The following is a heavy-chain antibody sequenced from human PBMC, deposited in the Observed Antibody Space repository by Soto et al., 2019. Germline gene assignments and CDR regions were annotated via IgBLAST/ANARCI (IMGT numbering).Heavy chain of an antibody. V-gene: IGHV3-30*18. Sequence: QVQLVESGGGVVQPGRSLRLSCAASGFTFSSYGMHWVRQAPGKGLEWVAVISYDGSNKYYADSVKGRFTISRDNSKNTLYLQMNSLRAEDTAVYYCAKVRYGGQGTLVTVSS. CDR2: ISYDGSNK. CDR3: AKVRY. J-gene: IGHJ4*02. CDR1: GFTFSSYG.